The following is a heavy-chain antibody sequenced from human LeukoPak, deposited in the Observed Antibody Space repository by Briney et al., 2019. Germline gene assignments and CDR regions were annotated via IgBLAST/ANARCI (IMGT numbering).Heavy chain of an antibody. V-gene: IGHV1-69*01. Sequence: ASVEVSCKASGGTFSSYAISWVRQAPGQGLEWMGGIIPIFGTANYAQKFQGRVTITADESTSTAYMELSSLRSEDTAVYYCAREVVGNYYDSSGYYYWGQGTLVTVSS. D-gene: IGHD3-22*01. CDR3: AREVVGNYYDSSGYYY. J-gene: IGHJ4*02. CDR2: IIPIFGTA. CDR1: GGTFSSYA.